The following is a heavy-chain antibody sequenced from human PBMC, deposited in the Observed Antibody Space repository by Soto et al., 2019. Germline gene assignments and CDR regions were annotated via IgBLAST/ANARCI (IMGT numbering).Heavy chain of an antibody. CDR2: ISSSSSTI. CDR1: GFTFSSYS. J-gene: IGHJ4*02. Sequence: GGSLRLSCAASGFTFSSYSMNWVRQAPGKGLEWVSYISSSSSTIYYADSVKGRFTISRDNAKNSLYLQMNSLRAEDTAVYYCARDYYDILTGPDHPFDYWGQGTLVTVSS. CDR3: ARDYYDILTGPDHPFDY. V-gene: IGHV3-48*01. D-gene: IGHD3-9*01.